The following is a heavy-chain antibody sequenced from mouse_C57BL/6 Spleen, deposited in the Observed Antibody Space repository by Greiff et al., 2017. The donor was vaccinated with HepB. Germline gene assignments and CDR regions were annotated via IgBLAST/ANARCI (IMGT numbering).Heavy chain of an antibody. J-gene: IGHJ3*01. CDR2: IDPENGDT. CDR1: GFNIKDDY. Sequence: EVQLQQSGAELVRPGASVKLSCTASGFNIKDDYMHWVKQRPEQGLEWIGWIDPENGDTEYASKFQGKATITADTSSNTAYLQLRSLTSEDTAVYYCTYDYDRFAYWGQRTLVTVSA. V-gene: IGHV14-4*01. CDR3: TYDYDRFAY. D-gene: IGHD2-4*01.